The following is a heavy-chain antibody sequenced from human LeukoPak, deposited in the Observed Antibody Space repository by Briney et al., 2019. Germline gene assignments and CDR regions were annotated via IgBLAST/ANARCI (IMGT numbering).Heavy chain of an antibody. Sequence: SETLSLTCTVSGGSISSHYWAWPRQPPGKGLEWIGWMFFTGDTNYNPSLKSRVTISVDHSKNQFSLKLTSVTAADTAVYYCAKGSYSSGWYESDYWGQGTLVTVSS. J-gene: IGHJ4*02. CDR1: GGSISSHY. CDR2: MFFTGDT. D-gene: IGHD6-19*01. CDR3: AKGSYSSGWYESDY. V-gene: IGHV4-59*11.